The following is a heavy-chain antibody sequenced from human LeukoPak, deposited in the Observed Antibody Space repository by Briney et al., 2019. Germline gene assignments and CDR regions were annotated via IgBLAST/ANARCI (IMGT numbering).Heavy chain of an antibody. CDR1: GGTFSSYA. V-gene: IGHV1-69*05. CDR2: IIPIFGTA. J-gene: IGHJ3*02. Sequence: SVEVSCKASGGTFSSYAISWVRQAPGQGLEWMGGIIPIFGTANYAQKFQGRVTITTDESTSTAYMELSSLRSEDTAVYYCARVRGGIVVVPAAPDDAFDIWGQGTMVTVSS. D-gene: IGHD2-2*01. CDR3: ARVRGGIVVVPAAPDDAFDI.